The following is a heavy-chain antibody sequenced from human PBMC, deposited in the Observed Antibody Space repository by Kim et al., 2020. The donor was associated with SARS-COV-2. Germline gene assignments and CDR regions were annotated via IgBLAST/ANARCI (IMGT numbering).Heavy chain of an antibody. Sequence: GGSLRLSCADSGFTFSDYYMSWIRQAPGKGLEWVAYISSIGSTIYFADSVKGLFTISRDTAKNSLYLQMNSLRAEHTAVYYCARAVGTNSEFWSGYSQRDPRFLDYWGQGTMVTVSS. CDR2: ISSIGSTI. D-gene: IGHD3-3*01. J-gene: IGHJ4*02. CDR1: GFTFSDYY. CDR3: ARAVGTNSEFWSGYSQRDPRFLDY. V-gene: IGHV3-11*01.